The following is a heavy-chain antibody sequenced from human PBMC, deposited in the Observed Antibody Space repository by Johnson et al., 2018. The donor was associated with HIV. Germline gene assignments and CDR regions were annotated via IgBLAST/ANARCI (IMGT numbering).Heavy chain of an antibody. CDR3: ARAGLSIAAAGTPPGAFDI. CDR1: GFTFSSYG. J-gene: IGHJ3*02. CDR2: ISSSGSTI. D-gene: IGHD6-13*01. V-gene: IGHV3-48*04. Sequence: EVQLVESGGGVVQPGGSLRLSCAASGFTFSSYGMHWVRQAPGKGLEWVSYISSSGSTIYYADSVKGRFTISRDNAKNSLYLQMNSLRAEDTAVYYCARAGLSIAAAGTPPGAFDIWGQGTMVTVSS.